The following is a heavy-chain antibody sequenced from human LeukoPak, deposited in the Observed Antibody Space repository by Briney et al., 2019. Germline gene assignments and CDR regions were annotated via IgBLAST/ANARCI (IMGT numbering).Heavy chain of an antibody. Sequence: SVKVSCKASGGTFSSYAISWVRQAPGQGLEWMGGIIPIFGTANYAQKFQGRVTITADKSTSAAYMELSSLRSEDTAVYYCAREAYCGGDCYSGFDYWGQGTLVTVSS. CDR3: AREAYCGGDCYSGFDY. J-gene: IGHJ4*02. V-gene: IGHV1-69*06. CDR1: GGTFSSYA. CDR2: IIPIFGTA. D-gene: IGHD2-21*02.